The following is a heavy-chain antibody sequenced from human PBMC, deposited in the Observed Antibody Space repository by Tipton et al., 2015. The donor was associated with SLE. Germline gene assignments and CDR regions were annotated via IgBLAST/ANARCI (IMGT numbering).Heavy chain of an antibody. J-gene: IGHJ4*02. V-gene: IGHV3-7*01. Sequence: SLRLSCAASGFIFSDYYMSWIRQAPGKGLEWVANIDQDGSKKSYMDPMKGRFTVSRDNTRNSLHLQMNSLRAEDTAVYYCARLRRGPWNLENWGPGTLVTVSS. CDR2: IDQDGSKK. CDR1: GFIFSDYY. CDR3: ARLRRGPWNLEN. D-gene: IGHD1-1*01.